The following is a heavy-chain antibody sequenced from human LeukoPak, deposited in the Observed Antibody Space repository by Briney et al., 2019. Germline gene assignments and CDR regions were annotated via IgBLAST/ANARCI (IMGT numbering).Heavy chain of an antibody. CDR3: AKLGSYDILTGYVDY. CDR1: GFTFSSYA. J-gene: IGHJ4*02. Sequence: PGGSLRLSCAASGFTFSSYAMSWVRQAPGKGLEWVSAISGSGGSTYYADSVKGRVTISRDNSKNTLYLQMNSLRAEDTAVYYCAKLGSYDILTGYVDYWGQGTLVTVSS. D-gene: IGHD3-9*01. CDR2: ISGSGGST. V-gene: IGHV3-23*01.